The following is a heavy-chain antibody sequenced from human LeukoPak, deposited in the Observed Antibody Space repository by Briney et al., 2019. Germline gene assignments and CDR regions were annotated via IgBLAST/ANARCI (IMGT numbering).Heavy chain of an antibody. CDR1: GGSFSGYY. V-gene: IGHV4-34*01. CDR3: ARGPTPSATYYCYGMDV. Sequence: SETLSLTCAVYGGSFSGYYWSWIRQPPGKGLEWIGEIIHSGSTNYNPSLKSRVTISVDTSKNQFSLRLSSVTAADTAVYYCARGPTPSATYYCYGMDVWGKGTMVTVSS. D-gene: IGHD4-17*01. J-gene: IGHJ6*04. CDR2: IIHSGST.